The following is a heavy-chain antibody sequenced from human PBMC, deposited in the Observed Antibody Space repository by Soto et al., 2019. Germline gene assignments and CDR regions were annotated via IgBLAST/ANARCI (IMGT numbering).Heavy chain of an antibody. CDR3: ARYYGDYVSYFQH. D-gene: IGHD4-17*01. CDR2: VYYSGST. CDR1: GGSISSYY. V-gene: IGHV4-59*08. J-gene: IGHJ1*01. Sequence: SETLSLTCTVSGGSISSYYWSWIRQPPGKGLEWIGYVYYSGSTNYNPSLKSRVTISVDTSKNQFSLKLSSVTAADTAVYYCARYYGDYVSYFQHWGQGTLVTVSS.